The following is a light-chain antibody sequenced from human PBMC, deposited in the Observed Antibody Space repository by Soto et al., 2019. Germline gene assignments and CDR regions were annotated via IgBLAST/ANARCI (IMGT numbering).Light chain of an antibody. CDR2: KAS. V-gene: IGKV1-5*03. J-gene: IGKJ4*01. Sequence: DIQMTQSPSTLSASVGDRVTITCRASQRASTWLAWYQQKPGRAPNLRIYKASSLESGVPSRFSGSGSGTEFTLTINSLQPDDFATYYCQQYKSYPRTFGGGTKVEIK. CDR3: QQYKSYPRT. CDR1: QRASTW.